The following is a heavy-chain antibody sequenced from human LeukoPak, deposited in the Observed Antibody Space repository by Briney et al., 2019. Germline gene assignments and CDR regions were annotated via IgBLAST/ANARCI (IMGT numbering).Heavy chain of an antibody. Sequence: PGGSPRLSCAASGFTFSSYSMNWVRQAPGKGLEWVSSISSSSSYIYYADSVKGRFTISRDNAKNSLYLQMNSLRAEDTAVYYCARRCEDIVVVPAAMHYYYYGMGVWGQGTTVTVSS. J-gene: IGHJ6*02. V-gene: IGHV3-21*01. D-gene: IGHD2-2*01. CDR1: GFTFSSYS. CDR3: ARRCEDIVVVPAAMHYYYYGMGV. CDR2: ISSSSSYI.